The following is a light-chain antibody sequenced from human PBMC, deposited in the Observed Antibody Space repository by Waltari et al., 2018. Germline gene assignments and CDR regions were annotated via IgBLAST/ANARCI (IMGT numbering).Light chain of an antibody. V-gene: IGKV3D-15*01. CDR1: QGVGNK. CDR3: QQYYSWPLT. CDR2: AAS. Sequence: EVVMTQSPATLSVSPGDRATFSCRASQGVGNKLAWYQQKPGQAPRLLIDAASTRATGISARFSGRGSGTDFALTIDSLQSEDFAVYYCQQYYSWPLTFGGGTILEIK. J-gene: IGKJ4*01.